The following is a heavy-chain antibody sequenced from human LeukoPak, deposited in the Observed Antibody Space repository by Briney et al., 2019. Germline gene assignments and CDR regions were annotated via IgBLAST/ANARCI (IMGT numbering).Heavy chain of an antibody. Sequence: GGSLRLSCVASGFTFSDYQMNWVRQAPGKGLEWVSYISTGGTIVYYADSVRGRFTISRGNAENSPYLQMSSLRAEDTAVYYCARDYAGVCTGEIFHSYGMDVWGKGTSVTVSS. D-gene: IGHD2-8*02. V-gene: IGHV3-48*03. CDR2: ISTGGTIV. CDR1: GFTFSDYQ. CDR3: ARDYAGVCTGEIFHSYGMDV. J-gene: IGHJ6*04.